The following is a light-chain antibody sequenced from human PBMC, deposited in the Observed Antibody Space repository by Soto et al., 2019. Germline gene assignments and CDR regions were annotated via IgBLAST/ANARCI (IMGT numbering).Light chain of an antibody. CDR2: DVN. Sequence: QSVLTQPPSASGSPGQSVTISCTGTSSDVGGYNYVSWYQQHPGKAPKLMIYDVNKRPSGVSNRFSASKSDNTASLTISGLQAEDESDYYCCSYAGGTTSYVVFGRGTKLTVL. J-gene: IGLJ2*01. V-gene: IGLV2-8*01. CDR3: CSYAGGTTSYVV. CDR1: SSDVGGYNY.